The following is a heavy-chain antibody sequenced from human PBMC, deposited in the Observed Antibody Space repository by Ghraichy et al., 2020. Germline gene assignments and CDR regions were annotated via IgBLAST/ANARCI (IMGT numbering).Heavy chain of an antibody. Sequence: LSLTCAASGFTFSNYWMHWVRQAPGKGLVWVSRIYNDGSTTTNADSVKGRFTISRDNTKNTLFLQMNSLRAEDTAVYYCARSADGYSYNNWGQGTLVTVSS. J-gene: IGHJ4*02. V-gene: IGHV3-74*03. CDR2: IYNDGSTT. CDR3: ARSADGYSYNN. CDR1: GFTFSNYW. D-gene: IGHD5-24*01.